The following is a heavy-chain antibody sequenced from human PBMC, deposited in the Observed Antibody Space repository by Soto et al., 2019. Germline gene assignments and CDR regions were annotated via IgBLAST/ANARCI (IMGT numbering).Heavy chain of an antibody. CDR2: ISSSSSYT. Sequence: GGSLRLSCAASGFTFSDYYMSWIRQAPGKGLEWVSYISSSSSYTNYADSVKGRFTISRDNAKNSLYPQMNSLRAEDTAVYYCARDGQFDDILTGYYHWYYYGMDVWGQGTTVTVSS. J-gene: IGHJ6*02. CDR3: ARDGQFDDILTGYYHWYYYGMDV. CDR1: GFTFSDYY. V-gene: IGHV3-11*06. D-gene: IGHD3-9*01.